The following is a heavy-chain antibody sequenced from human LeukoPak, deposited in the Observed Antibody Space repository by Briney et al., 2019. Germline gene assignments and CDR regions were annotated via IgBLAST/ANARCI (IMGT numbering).Heavy chain of an antibody. CDR1: GGSFSGYY. V-gene: IGHV4-34*01. CDR2: INHSGST. Sequence: SETLSLTCAVYGGSFSGYYWSWIRQPPGKGLEWIGEINHSGSTNYNPSLKSRVTISVDTSKNQFSLKLSSVTAADTAVYYCARVLVEGSGNYWYYFDYWGQGTLVTVSS. J-gene: IGHJ4*02. CDR3: ARVLVEGSGNYWYYFDY. D-gene: IGHD3-10*01.